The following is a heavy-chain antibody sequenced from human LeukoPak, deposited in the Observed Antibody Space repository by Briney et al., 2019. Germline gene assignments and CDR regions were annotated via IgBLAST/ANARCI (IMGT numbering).Heavy chain of an antibody. D-gene: IGHD5-12*01. CDR1: GGSISSYY. V-gene: IGHV4-4*07. CDR3: ARVGYPPGWYFDL. Sequence: SETLSLTCTVSGGSISSYYWSWIRQPAGKGLEWIGRIYTSGSTNYNPSLKSRVTISVDTSKNQFSLKLSSVTAADTAVYYCARVGYPPGWYFDLWGRGTLVTVSS. J-gene: IGHJ2*01. CDR2: IYTSGST.